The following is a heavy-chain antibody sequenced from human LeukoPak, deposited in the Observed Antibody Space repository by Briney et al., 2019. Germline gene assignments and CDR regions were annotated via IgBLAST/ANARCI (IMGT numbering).Heavy chain of an antibody. CDR3: ARGSMSGRPDSWFDP. CDR2: IYHSGST. D-gene: IGHD6-6*01. J-gene: IGHJ5*02. CDR1: GGSISSGGYS. Sequence: SQTLSLTCAVSGGSISSGGYSWSWIRQPPGKGLEWIGYIYHSGSTYYNPSLKSRVTISVDRSKNQFSLKLSSVTAADTAVYYCARGSMSGRPDSWFDPWGQGILVTVSS. V-gene: IGHV4-30-2*01.